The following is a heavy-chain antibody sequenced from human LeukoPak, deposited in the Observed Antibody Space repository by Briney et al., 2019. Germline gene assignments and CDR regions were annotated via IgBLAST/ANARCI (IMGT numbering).Heavy chain of an antibody. J-gene: IGHJ6*02. Sequence: SETLSLTCSVSGGSISSYYWSWVRQSPGKGLEWIGYIYYGGTTNYNPSPKSRVTISVDTSKNQFSLKLSSVTAADTAVYYCAREDPQTTVPEGMDVWGQGTTVTVSS. CDR2: IYYGGTT. CDR1: GGSISSYY. D-gene: IGHD4-17*01. V-gene: IGHV4-59*01. CDR3: AREDPQTTVPEGMDV.